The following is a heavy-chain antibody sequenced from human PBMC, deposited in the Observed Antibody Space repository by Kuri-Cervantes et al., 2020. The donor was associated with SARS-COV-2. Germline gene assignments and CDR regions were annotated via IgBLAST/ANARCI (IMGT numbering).Heavy chain of an antibody. CDR1: GYTFTSYG. CDR2: ISAYNGNT. Sequence: ASVKVSCKASGYTFTSYGISWLRQAPGEGIEWMGWISAYNGNTKYEQKLQGRVTMTTDTSTSTAYMELRGLRSDDTAVYYCVFGFIGQLGNFDSWGQGTLVTVSS. D-gene: IGHD6-13*01. CDR3: VFGFIGQLGNFDS. V-gene: IGHV1-18*01. J-gene: IGHJ4*02.